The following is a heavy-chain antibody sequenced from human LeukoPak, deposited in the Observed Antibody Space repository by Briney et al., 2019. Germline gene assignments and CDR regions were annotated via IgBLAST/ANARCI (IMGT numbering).Heavy chain of an antibody. CDR1: GFTFSSFW. D-gene: IGHD6-13*01. CDR3: ATAPAAADSC. J-gene: IGHJ4*02. Sequence: GGSLRLSCAASGFTFSSFWMTWVRQAPGKGLEWVANIERDGSKKTYVDSVKGRFTISRDNAKNSLYLQMSSLRAEDTAVYHCATAPAAADSCWGQGTLAAVSS. CDR2: IERDGSKK. V-gene: IGHV3-7*01.